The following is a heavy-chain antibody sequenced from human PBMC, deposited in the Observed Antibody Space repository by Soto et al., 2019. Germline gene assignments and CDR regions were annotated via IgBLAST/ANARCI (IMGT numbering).Heavy chain of an antibody. CDR2: ISAYNGNT. J-gene: IGHJ4*02. V-gene: IGHV1-18*01. CDR1: GYTFTSYG. D-gene: IGHD3-10*01. CDR3: ARDQESITDRILQY. Sequence: ASVKVSCKASGYTFTSYGISWVRQAPGQGLEWLGRISAYNGNTHYAQKVRDRVTLTTDTSTNTAYMELRSLTSDDTAVYYCARDQESITDRILQYWGQGTRVTVSS.